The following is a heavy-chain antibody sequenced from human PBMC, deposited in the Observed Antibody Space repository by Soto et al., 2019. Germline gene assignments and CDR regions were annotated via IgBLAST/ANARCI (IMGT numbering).Heavy chain of an antibody. CDR1: GFVFSDYA. D-gene: IGHD2-2*01. CDR3: ASVPIWCGSSSCYTEGFDS. Sequence: GGSLRLSCVASGFVFSDYAMSWVRQAPGKGLEWVSAISAGGSDTYYADPVKGRFTVSRVNSESTLYLQMNTLRAEDTAIYYCASVPIWCGSSSCYTEGFDSWGQGTLVTVSS. J-gene: IGHJ4*02. CDR2: ISAGGSDT. V-gene: IGHV3-23*01.